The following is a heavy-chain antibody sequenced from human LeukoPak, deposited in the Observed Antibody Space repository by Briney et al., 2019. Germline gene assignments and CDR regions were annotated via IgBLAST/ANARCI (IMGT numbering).Heavy chain of an antibody. CDR1: GYTFTSYA. V-gene: IGHV5-51*01. CDR3: ARHGELGYYFDY. CDR2: IYPGDSDT. Sequence: KVSCKASGYTFTSYAMNWARQAPGQGLEWMGIIYPGDSDTRYSPSFQGQVTISADKSISTAYLQWSSLKASDTAMYYCARHGELGYYFDYWAQGTLVTVSS. D-gene: IGHD3-10*01. J-gene: IGHJ4*02.